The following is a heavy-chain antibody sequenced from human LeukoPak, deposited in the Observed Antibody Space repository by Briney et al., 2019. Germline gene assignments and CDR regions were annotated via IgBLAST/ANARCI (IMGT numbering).Heavy chain of an antibody. CDR2: ISGSDDST. Sequence: GGSLRLSCAASGFTFSSYAVNWVRQAPGKGLEWISTISGSDDSTYYADSVKGRFTISRDNSKNTLYLQMNSLRAEDTAVYYCASQGVVPAAMPQYYFDYWGQGTLVTVSS. CDR1: GFTFSSYA. D-gene: IGHD2-2*01. CDR3: ASQGVVPAAMPQYYFDY. J-gene: IGHJ4*02. V-gene: IGHV3-23*01.